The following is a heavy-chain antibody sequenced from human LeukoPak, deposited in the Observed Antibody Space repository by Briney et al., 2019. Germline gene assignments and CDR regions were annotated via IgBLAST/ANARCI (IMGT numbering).Heavy chain of an antibody. V-gene: IGHV3-33*06. D-gene: IGHD6-6*01. J-gene: IGHJ6*03. CDR2: IWYDGSNK. Sequence: GGSLRLSCAASGFTFSSYGMHWVRQAPGKGLDWVAVIWYDGSNKYYADSVKGRFTISRDNSKNTLYLQMNSLRAEDTAVYYCAKSAYSSSSTYYYYYYYMDVWGKGTTVTVSS. CDR1: GFTFSSYG. CDR3: AKSAYSSSSTYYYYYYYMDV.